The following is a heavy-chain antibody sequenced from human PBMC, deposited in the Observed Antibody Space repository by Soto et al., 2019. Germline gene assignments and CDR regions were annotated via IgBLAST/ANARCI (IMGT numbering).Heavy chain of an antibody. CDR1: GFTFSSYA. Sequence: GGSLRLSCAASGFTFSSYAMSWVRQAPGKGLEWVSAISGSGGSTYYADSVKGRFTISRDNSKNTLYLQMNSLRAEDTAVYYCAKDRPKGDYVWGSYRPRSLFDYWGQGTQVTVSS. CDR2: ISGSGGST. V-gene: IGHV3-23*01. D-gene: IGHD3-16*02. CDR3: AKDRPKGDYVWGSYRPRSLFDY. J-gene: IGHJ4*02.